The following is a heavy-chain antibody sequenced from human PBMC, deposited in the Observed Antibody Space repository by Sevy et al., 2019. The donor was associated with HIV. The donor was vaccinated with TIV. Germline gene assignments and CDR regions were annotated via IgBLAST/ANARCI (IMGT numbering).Heavy chain of an antibody. CDR1: GGTISRDG. D-gene: IGHD6-19*01. CDR2: IISFFDMT. V-gene: IGHV1-69*13. CDR3: ARGGGSGWYYFDS. Sequence: SVKVSCKASGGTISRDGISWVRQAPGQGLEWMGGIISFFDMTNYAQKFQGRVTISADESTSTVYMELSSLRFEDTAVYYCARGGGSGWYYFDSWGQGTLVTVSS. J-gene: IGHJ4*02.